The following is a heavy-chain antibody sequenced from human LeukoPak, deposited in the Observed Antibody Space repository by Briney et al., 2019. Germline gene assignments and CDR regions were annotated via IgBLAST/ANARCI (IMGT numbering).Heavy chain of an antibody. CDR1: GYTFTNYF. V-gene: IGHV1-46*01. CDR3: ARAFYESSGPILDY. D-gene: IGHD3-22*01. CDR2: INPNGGTT. Sequence: GASVKVSFTASGYTFTNYFIHWVRQAPGQGLQWMGIINPNGGTTGYAQKFQGRVTMTRDTSTSTVSMELSTLRSEDTAVYYCARAFYESSGPILDYWGQGTLGTVSS. J-gene: IGHJ4*02.